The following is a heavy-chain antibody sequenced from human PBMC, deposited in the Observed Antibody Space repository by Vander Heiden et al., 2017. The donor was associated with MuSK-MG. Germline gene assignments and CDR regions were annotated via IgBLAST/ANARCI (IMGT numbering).Heavy chain of an antibody. Sequence: QVQLVESGGGVVQPGRSLRLSCAASGFSFSSSGMHWVRQAPGKGLEWVAVIWNDGNNKYYADSVKGRFTFSRDNSKNTLYLQMNSLRVEDTAVYYCARDARNWGTFDFWGQGTLVTVSS. CDR1: GFSFSSSG. CDR3: ARDARNWGTFDF. D-gene: IGHD3-16*01. V-gene: IGHV3-33*01. J-gene: IGHJ4*02. CDR2: IWNDGNNK.